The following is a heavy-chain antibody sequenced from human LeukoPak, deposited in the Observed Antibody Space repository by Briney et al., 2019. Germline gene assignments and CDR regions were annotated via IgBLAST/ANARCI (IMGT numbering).Heavy chain of an antibody. D-gene: IGHD4-23*01. CDR3: TRDPHYYHGNPHDF. Sequence: GGSLRLSCTASGFTFGDYALSWFRQASGKGLEWLSFIRSKDHGGTTEYAASVKGRFTISRDDSNSIAYLQMNSLIIEDTAVYFCTRDPHYYHGNPHDFWGQGTRVTVSS. CDR1: GFTFGDYA. J-gene: IGHJ4*02. CDR2: IRSKDHGGTT. V-gene: IGHV3-49*03.